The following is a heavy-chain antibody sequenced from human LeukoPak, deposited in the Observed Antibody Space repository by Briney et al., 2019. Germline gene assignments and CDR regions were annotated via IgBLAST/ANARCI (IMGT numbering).Heavy chain of an antibody. CDR1: GFTFSSYW. Sequence: GGSLRLSCAASGFTFSSYWMHWVRQAPGKGLEWVSGISGSGGSTYYADSVKGRFTISRDNSKNTLYLQMNSLRAEDTAVYYCANLYYYVDVWGQGTTVTVSS. CDR3: ANLYYYVDV. J-gene: IGHJ6*02. V-gene: IGHV3-23*01. CDR2: ISGSGGST. D-gene: IGHD3-10*01.